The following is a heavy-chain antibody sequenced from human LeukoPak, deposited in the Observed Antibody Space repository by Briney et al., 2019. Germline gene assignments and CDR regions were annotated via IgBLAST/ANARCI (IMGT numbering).Heavy chain of an antibody. D-gene: IGHD6-19*01. Sequence: GGSLRLSRAASGFTFSGYAMNWVRQAPGKGLEWVSLIFASGSTTKYADSVKGRFTISRDNSKNTLYLQMNSLRAEDTAVYYCARDIIAVAGTYYYYYYGMDVWGQGTTVTVSS. CDR1: GFTFSGYA. CDR3: ARDIIAVAGTYYYYYYGMDV. CDR2: IFASGSTT. V-gene: IGHV3-NL1*01. J-gene: IGHJ6*02.